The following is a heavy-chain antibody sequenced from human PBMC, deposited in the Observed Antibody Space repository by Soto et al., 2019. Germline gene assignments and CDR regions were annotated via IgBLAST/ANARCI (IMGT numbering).Heavy chain of an antibody. CDR2: VSFDGSNK. CDR3: AKGVYDVLSGSYPPLRYMDV. Sequence: PGGSRRLSCAASGFTFSTHALHWVRQAPGKGLECVAIVSFDGSNKYYADSVKGRFTISRDNSKNTLYLQMSGLTPEDTAVYYCAKGVYDVLSGSYPPLRYMDVWGKGTTVTVSS. CDR1: GFTFSTHA. J-gene: IGHJ6*03. V-gene: IGHV3-30-3*01. D-gene: IGHD3-3*01.